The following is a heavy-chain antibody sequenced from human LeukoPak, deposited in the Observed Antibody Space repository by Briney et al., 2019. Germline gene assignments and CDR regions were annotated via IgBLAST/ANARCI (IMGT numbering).Heavy chain of an antibody. V-gene: IGHV5-51*01. D-gene: IGHD6-19*01. Sequence: GESLKISCNGSGYRFTTYWITWVRQMPGKGLEWMGIIYPGDSDTRYSPSFQGQVTISADRSINTAYLQWSSLKASDTAMYYCARRSSIAEYFQVWGQGTLVTVSS. CDR1: GYRFTTYW. CDR3: ARRSSIAEYFQV. CDR2: IYPGDSDT. J-gene: IGHJ1*01.